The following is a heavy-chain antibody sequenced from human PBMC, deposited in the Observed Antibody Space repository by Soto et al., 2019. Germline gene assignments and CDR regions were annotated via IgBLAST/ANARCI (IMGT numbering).Heavy chain of an antibody. D-gene: IGHD3-22*01. CDR1: GGSISSSSYY. CDR3: ARWSYDSSGYYGPSSDY. V-gene: IGHV4-39*01. Sequence: SETLSLTCTVSGGSISSSSYYWGWIRQPPGKGLEWIGSIYYSGSTYYNPSLKSRVTISVDTSKNQFSLKLSSVTAADTAVYYCARWSYDSSGYYGPSSDYWGQGTLVTVSS. CDR2: IYYSGST. J-gene: IGHJ4*02.